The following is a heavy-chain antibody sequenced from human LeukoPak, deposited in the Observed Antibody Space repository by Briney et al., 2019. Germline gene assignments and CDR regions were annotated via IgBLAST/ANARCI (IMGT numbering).Heavy chain of an antibody. CDR1: GGSISSSYYY. D-gene: IGHD4-11*01. Sequence: SETLSLTCTVSGGSISSSYYYWGWIRQPPGKGLEWIGNIYYSGTTYYRPSLKSRVTILVDTSKNQFSLKMSSVSAADTALYYCVRTTVGSSYHDWGQGTLVIVSS. CDR2: IYYSGTT. CDR3: VRTTVGSSYHD. V-gene: IGHV4-39*01. J-gene: IGHJ4*02.